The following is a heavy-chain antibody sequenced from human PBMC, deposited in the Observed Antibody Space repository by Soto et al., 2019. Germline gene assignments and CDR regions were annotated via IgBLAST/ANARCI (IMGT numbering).Heavy chain of an antibody. D-gene: IGHD6-6*01. Sequence: EVQLLESGGGLVQPGESLRLSCAASGFTFSSYAMSWVRQAPGKGLEWVSVISGSDDSTYYADSVKGRFTISRDNSKNTLYLQMTSLRAEDTAVYYCASRSRSSTFDYWGQGTLVTVSS. J-gene: IGHJ4*02. CDR1: GFTFSSYA. CDR3: ASRSRSSTFDY. V-gene: IGHV3-23*01. CDR2: ISGSDDST.